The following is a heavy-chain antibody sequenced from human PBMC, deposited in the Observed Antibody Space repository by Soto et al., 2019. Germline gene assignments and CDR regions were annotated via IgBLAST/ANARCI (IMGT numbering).Heavy chain of an antibody. D-gene: IGHD6-13*01. CDR3: ATRVRQQV. CDR2: VHIGMGT. V-gene: IGHV4-4*02. Sequence: QVQLQESGPGLVKPSGTLSLVCAVSGGSITSDTWCTWVRQPPGKGLEWIGEVHIGMGTNYNASLGSRVTISLDKSNKQFSLKLTSATAADTAVYYCATRVRQQVWGQGTLVSVSS. J-gene: IGHJ4*02. CDR1: GGSITSDTW.